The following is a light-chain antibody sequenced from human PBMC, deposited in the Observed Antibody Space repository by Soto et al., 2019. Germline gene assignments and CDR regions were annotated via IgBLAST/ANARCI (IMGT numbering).Light chain of an antibody. V-gene: IGLV2-14*01. Sequence: QSALTQPASVSGSPGQSITISCTGTSSDVGGYNYVSWYQQHPGKAPKLMIYEVSNRPSGVSNRFSGSKSGTTASLTISGLQAEYEADYYCSSYTSSSTRVFGGGTKLTVL. CDR1: SSDVGGYNY. CDR3: SSYTSSSTRV. CDR2: EVS. J-gene: IGLJ3*02.